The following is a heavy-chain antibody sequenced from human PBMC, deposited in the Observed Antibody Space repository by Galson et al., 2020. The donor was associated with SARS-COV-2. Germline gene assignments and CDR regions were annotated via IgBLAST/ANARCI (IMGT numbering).Heavy chain of an antibody. Sequence: GGSLRLSCAASGFTFDDYAMHWVRQAPGKGLECVSGISWNSGSIGYADSVKGRFTISRDNAKNSLYLQMNSLRAEDTALYYCAKDIDLIGGGRAYFDYWGQGTLVTVSS. J-gene: IGHJ4*02. CDR2: ISWNSGSI. CDR3: AKDIDLIGGGRAYFDY. D-gene: IGHD1-26*01. CDR1: GFTFDDYA. V-gene: IGHV3-9*01.